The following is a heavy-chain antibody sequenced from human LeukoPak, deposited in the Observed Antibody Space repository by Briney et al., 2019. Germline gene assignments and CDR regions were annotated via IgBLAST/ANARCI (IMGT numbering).Heavy chain of an antibody. CDR2: ISSSGSTI. V-gene: IGHV3-48*04. J-gene: IGHJ4*02. Sequence: PGGSLRLSCAASGFTFSSYGMTWVRQAPGKGLEWVSYISSSGSTIYYADSVKGRFTISRDNAKNSLYLQMNSLRVEDTAVYYCVRPSQVAFDSSGYLDYWGQGALVTVSS. CDR1: GFTFSSYG. D-gene: IGHD3-22*01. CDR3: VRPSQVAFDSSGYLDY.